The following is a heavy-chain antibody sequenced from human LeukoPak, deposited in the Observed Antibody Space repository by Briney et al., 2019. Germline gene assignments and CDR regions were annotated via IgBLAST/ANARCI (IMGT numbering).Heavy chain of an antibody. V-gene: IGHV1-18*01. CDR1: GYTFTSYG. J-gene: IGHJ4*02. D-gene: IGHD6-19*01. Sequence: GASVKVSCKASGYTFTSYGISWVRQAPGQGLEWMGWISVYNGHTNYAQKLQGRVTMTTDTSTRTAYMELRSLRSDDTAVYYCASIAVAGHGDYWGQGTLVTVSS. CDR2: ISVYNGHT. CDR3: ASIAVAGHGDY.